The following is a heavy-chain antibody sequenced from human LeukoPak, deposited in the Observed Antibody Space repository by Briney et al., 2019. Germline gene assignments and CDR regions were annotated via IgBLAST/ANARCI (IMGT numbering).Heavy chain of an antibody. J-gene: IGHJ4*02. CDR3: ARQKGRSPLDY. V-gene: IGHV4-39*01. CDR1: GGSISSSSYY. CDR2: IYYSGST. Sequence: SETLSLTCTVSGGSISSSSYYWGWIRQPPGKGLEWIGSIYYSGSTYYNPSLKSRVTISVDTSKNQFSLKLSSVTAADTAVYYCARQKGRSPLDYWGQGTLVTVSS. D-gene: IGHD4-17*01.